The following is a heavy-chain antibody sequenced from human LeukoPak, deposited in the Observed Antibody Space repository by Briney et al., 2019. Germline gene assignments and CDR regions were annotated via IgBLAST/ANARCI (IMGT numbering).Heavy chain of an antibody. V-gene: IGHV3-64D*06. CDR3: VKDGGDSGWYYHFDY. Sequence: GGSLRLSCAASGFTFSSYGMHWVRQAPGKGLEYVSGINNNGGNTNYVDSVKGRFTISRDNSKNTLYLQMSSLRAGDTAVYYCVKDGGDSGWYYHFDYWGQGTLVTVSS. CDR2: INNNGGNT. CDR1: GFTFSSYG. D-gene: IGHD6-19*01. J-gene: IGHJ4*02.